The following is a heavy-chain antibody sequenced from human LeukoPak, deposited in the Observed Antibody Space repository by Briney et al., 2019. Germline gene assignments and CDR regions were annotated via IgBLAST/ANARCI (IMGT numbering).Heavy chain of an antibody. CDR2: ISGSGGST. Sequence: GGSLRLSCAASGFTFSSYAMSWVRQAPGKGLEWVSAISGSGGSTYYADSVKGRFTISRDNSKNTLYLQMNGLGAEDTAVYYCAKTDDSSSWYSYWGQGTLVTVSS. D-gene: IGHD6-13*01. V-gene: IGHV3-23*01. J-gene: IGHJ4*02. CDR1: GFTFSSYA. CDR3: AKTDDSSSWYSY.